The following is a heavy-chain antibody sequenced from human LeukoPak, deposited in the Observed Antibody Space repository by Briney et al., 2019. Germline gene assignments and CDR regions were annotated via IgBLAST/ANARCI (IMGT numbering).Heavy chain of an antibody. CDR2: IYYSGST. V-gene: IGHV4-39*01. CDR3: ARHSLYSSGWLDAFDI. CDR1: GGSISSSSYY. J-gene: IGHJ3*02. Sequence: SETLSLTCTVSGGSISSSSYYWGWIRQPPGKGLEWIGSIYYSGSTCYNPSLKSRVTISVDTSKNQFSLKLSSVTAADTAVYYCARHSLYSSGWLDAFDIWGQGTMVTVSS. D-gene: IGHD6-19*01.